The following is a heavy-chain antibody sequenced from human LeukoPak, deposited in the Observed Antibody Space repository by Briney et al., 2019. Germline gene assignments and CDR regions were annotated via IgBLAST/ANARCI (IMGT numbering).Heavy chain of an antibody. J-gene: IGHJ4*02. D-gene: IGHD3-22*01. V-gene: IGHV3-30-3*01. Sequence: GGSLRLSCAASGFTFSSYAMHWVRQAPGKGLEWVAVISYDGSNKYYADSVKGRLTISRDNSKNTLYLQVNSLRAEDTAVYYCARGRGGHYDSSGYFPIDYWGQGTLVTVSS. CDR2: ISYDGSNK. CDR1: GFTFSSYA. CDR3: ARGRGGHYDSSGYFPIDY.